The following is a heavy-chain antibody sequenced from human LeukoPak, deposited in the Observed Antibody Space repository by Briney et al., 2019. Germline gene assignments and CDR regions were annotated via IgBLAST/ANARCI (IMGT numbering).Heavy chain of an antibody. CDR3: ARVDRDGYNSFAYYFDY. CDR1: GFTFSSYA. Sequence: GGSLRLSCAASGFTFSSYAMNWVRQAPGKGLEYVSAISSNGGSTYYANSVKGRFTISRDNSKNTLYLQMGSLRAEDMAVYYCARVDRDGYNSFAYYFDYWGQGTLVTVSS. J-gene: IGHJ4*02. D-gene: IGHD5-24*01. V-gene: IGHV3-64*01. CDR2: ISSNGGST.